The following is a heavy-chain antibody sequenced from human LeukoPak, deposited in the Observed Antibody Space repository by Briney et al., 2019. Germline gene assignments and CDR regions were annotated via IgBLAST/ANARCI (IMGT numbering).Heavy chain of an antibody. CDR3: AREGYYIDY. Sequence: PGRSLRLSCAASGFTFSSYGMHWVRRAPGKGLEWVAVIWYDGSNKYYADSVKGRFTISRDNSKNTLYLQMNSLRAEDTAVYYCAREGYYIDYWGQGTLVTVSS. CDR1: GFTFSSYG. CDR2: IWYDGSNK. D-gene: IGHD3-3*01. V-gene: IGHV3-33*01. J-gene: IGHJ4*02.